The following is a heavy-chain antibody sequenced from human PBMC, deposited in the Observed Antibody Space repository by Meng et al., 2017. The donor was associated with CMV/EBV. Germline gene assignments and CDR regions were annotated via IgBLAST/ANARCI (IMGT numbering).Heavy chain of an antibody. CDR2: IYWDDDK. J-gene: IGHJ5*02. D-gene: IGHD3-9*01. CDR1: GSSLSTSGVG. V-gene: IGHV2-5*02. CDR3: AHQLRYFDWVNNWFDP. Sequence: QSTLQESGPTLVKPTQTLTLTCTFSGSSLSTSGVGVGWIRQHPGKALEWLALIYWDDDKRYSPSLKSRLTITKDTSKNQVVLTMTNMDPVDTATYYCAHQLRYFDWVNNWFDPWGQGTLVTVSS.